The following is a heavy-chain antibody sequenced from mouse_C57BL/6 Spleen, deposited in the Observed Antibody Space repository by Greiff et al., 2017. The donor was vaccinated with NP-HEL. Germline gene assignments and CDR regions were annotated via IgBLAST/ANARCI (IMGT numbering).Heavy chain of an antibody. Sequence: QVQLKESGPELVKPGASVKISCKASGYAFSSSWMNWVKQRPGKGLEWIGRIYPGDGDTNYNGKFKGKATLTADKSSSTAYMQLSSLTSEDSAVYFCARSPYYYGSSFYWYFDVWGTGTTVTVSS. CDR3: ARSPYYYGSSFYWYFDV. V-gene: IGHV1-82*01. D-gene: IGHD1-1*01. CDR1: GYAFSSSW. CDR2: IYPGDGDT. J-gene: IGHJ1*03.